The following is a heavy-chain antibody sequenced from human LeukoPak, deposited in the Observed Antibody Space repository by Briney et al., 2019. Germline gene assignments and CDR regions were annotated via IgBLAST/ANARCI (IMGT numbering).Heavy chain of an antibody. CDR1: GFTFSSYA. J-gene: IGHJ4*02. V-gene: IGHV3-30-3*01. D-gene: IGHD3-16*02. Sequence: GRSLRLSCAASGFTFSSYAMHWVRQAPGKGLEWVAVISYDGSNKYYADSVKGRFTISRDNSKNTLYLQMNSLRAEDTAVYYCARGEDGELSFDYWGQGTLVTVSS. CDR2: ISYDGSNK. CDR3: ARGEDGELSFDY.